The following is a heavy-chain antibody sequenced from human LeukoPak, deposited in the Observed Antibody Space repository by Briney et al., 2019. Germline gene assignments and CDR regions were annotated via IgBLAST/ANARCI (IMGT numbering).Heavy chain of an antibody. CDR1: GYTFTGYY. J-gene: IGHJ4*02. Sequence: ASVKVSCKASGYTFTGYYMHWVRQAPGQGLEWMGWINPNSGGTNYAQKFQGRATMTRDTSISTAYMELSRLRSDDTAVYYCARKFAHLDSSSWYPENDYWGQGTLVTVSS. CDR3: ARKFAHLDSSSWYPENDY. V-gene: IGHV1-2*02. CDR2: INPNSGGT. D-gene: IGHD6-13*01.